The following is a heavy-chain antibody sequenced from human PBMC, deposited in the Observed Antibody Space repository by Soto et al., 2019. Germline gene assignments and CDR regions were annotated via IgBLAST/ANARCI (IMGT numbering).Heavy chain of an antibody. CDR1: GFTFSSYA. CDR3: AKDGTTWEQAEYLYS. D-gene: IGHD1-26*01. V-gene: IGHV3-23*01. Sequence: EVQLLESGGDLVQPGGSLRISCAASGFTFSSYAMTWVRQAPGKGLDWVSAIAKSGDKTYYADSVKCRFTISRDNSRNTLYLQMNSLRADDTAVYYCAKDGTTWEQAEYLYSWGQGNLVSVSS. CDR2: IAKSGDKT. J-gene: IGHJ4*02.